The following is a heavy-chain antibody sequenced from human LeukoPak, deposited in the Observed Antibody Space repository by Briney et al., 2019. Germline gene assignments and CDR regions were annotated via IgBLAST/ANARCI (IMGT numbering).Heavy chain of an antibody. D-gene: IGHD3-16*02. Sequence: GGSLRLSCAASGFTFSSYAMSWVRQAPGKGLEWVSAISGSGGSTYYADSVKGRFTISRDNAKNSLFLQMNSLRAEDTAVYYCARDLLGYNYYYMDVWGKGTTVTISS. CDR1: GFTFSSYA. CDR2: ISGSGGST. CDR3: ARDLLGYNYYYMDV. V-gene: IGHV3-23*01. J-gene: IGHJ6*03.